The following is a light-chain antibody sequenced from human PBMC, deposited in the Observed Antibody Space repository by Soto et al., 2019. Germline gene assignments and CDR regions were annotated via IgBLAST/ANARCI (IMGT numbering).Light chain of an antibody. CDR1: QGISSY. CDR2: AAS. CDR3: QQYYSYSIT. J-gene: IGKJ5*01. Sequence: AIRMTQSPSSFSASTGDRVTITCRASQGISSYLAWYQQKPGKAPKLLIYAASTLQSGVPSRFSGSGSGTDFTLTISCLQSEDFANYYCQQYYSYSITFGQGTRLEIK. V-gene: IGKV1-8*01.